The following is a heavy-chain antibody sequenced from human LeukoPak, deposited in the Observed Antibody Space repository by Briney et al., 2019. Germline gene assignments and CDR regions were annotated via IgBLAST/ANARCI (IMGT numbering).Heavy chain of an antibody. CDR3: ASVYKHGMDV. CDR2: LDPSGGSS. V-gene: IGHV1-46*01. D-gene: IGHD5-24*01. J-gene: IGHJ6*02. CDR1: GYTVTSYY. Sequence: ASVKVSCKASGYTVTSYYMHWVRQAPGQGLEWMAILDPSGGSSNYAQKFQGRATLTRATSTGTVYMELSSLRSEDTAVYYCASVYKHGMDVWGQGTTVIVSS.